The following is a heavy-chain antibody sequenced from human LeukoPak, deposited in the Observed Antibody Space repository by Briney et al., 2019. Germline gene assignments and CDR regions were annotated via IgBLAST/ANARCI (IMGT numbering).Heavy chain of an antibody. CDR1: GFTFSSYG. J-gene: IGHJ4*02. D-gene: IGHD1-26*01. V-gene: IGHV3-7*01. Sequence: GGTLRLSCTASGFTFSSYGMNWVRQAPGKGLEWVANIKQDGSEKYYVDSVKGRFTISRDNAKNSLYLQMNSLRAEDTAVYYCARGARVGAVNYWGQGTLVTVSS. CDR3: ARGARVGAVNY. CDR2: IKQDGSEK.